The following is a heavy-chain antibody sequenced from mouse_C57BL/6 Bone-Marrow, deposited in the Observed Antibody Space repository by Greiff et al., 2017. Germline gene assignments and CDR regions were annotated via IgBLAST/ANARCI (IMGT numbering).Heavy chain of an antibody. CDR2: INPNNGGT. CDR3: AREDGNYYFDY. V-gene: IGHV1-26*01. Sequence: EVHLVESGPELVKPGASVKISCKASGYTFTDYYMNWVKQSHGKSLEWIGDINPNNGGTSYNQKFKGKATLTVDKSSSTAYMELRSLTSEDSAVYYCAREDGNYYFDYWGQGTTLTVSS. J-gene: IGHJ2*01. D-gene: IGHD2-1*01. CDR1: GYTFTDYY.